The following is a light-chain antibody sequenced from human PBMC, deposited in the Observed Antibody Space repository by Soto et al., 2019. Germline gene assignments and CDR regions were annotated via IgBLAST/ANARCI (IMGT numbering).Light chain of an antibody. CDR3: QQSYSTT. CDR1: QSISRW. J-gene: IGKJ5*01. V-gene: IGKV1-39*01. Sequence: DIQMTPSPSTLSASIGDRVTITCRASQSISRWLAWYQQKPGQAPNLLIYAASTLQAGVPSRFRGSGSGTDFTLTISSLQPEDFATYYCQQSYSTTFGQGTRLEIK. CDR2: AAS.